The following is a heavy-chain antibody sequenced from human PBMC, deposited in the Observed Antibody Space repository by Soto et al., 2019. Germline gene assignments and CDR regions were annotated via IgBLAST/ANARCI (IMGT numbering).Heavy chain of an antibody. V-gene: IGHV3-23*01. CDR3: AKPKTAVTPGGFDS. CDR2: ISSHDGTT. CDR1: GFTFSSYA. D-gene: IGHD4-17*01. Sequence: EVQLLESGGGLVQPGGSLRLSCAASGFTFSSYAMSWVRQAPGKGLEWVSAISSHDGTTYYADSVKGRFTISRDNSKNTLYLQMNSLRADDTALYYCAKPKTAVTPGGFDSWGQGTLVTVSS. J-gene: IGHJ4*02.